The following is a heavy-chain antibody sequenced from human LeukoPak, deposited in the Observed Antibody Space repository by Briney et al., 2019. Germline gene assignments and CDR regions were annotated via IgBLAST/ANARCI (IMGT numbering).Heavy chain of an antibody. D-gene: IGHD3-22*01. CDR3: ARDGYYYDSSGDYYYYGMDV. V-gene: IGHV4-4*07. CDR1: GGFISSYY. J-gene: IGHJ6*02. CDR2: IYTSGST. Sequence: SETLSLTCTVSGGFISSYYWSWIRQPAGKGLEWIGRIYTSGSTNYNPSLKSRVTMSVDTSKNQFSLKLSSVTAADTAVYYCARDGYYYDSSGDYYYYGMDVWGQGTTVTVSS.